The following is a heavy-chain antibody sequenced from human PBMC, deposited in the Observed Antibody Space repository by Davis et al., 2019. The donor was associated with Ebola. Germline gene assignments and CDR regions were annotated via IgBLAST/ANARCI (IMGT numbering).Heavy chain of an antibody. J-gene: IGHJ4*02. CDR3: AREGGSSSWYYFDY. CDR1: GFTFSSYG. V-gene: IGHV3-30*03. CDR2: ISYDGSNK. Sequence: GESLKISCAASGFTFSSYGMHWVRQAPGKGLEWVAVISYDGSNKYYADSVKGRFTISRDNSKNTLYLQMNSLRAEDTAVYYCAREGGSSSWYYFDYWGQGTLVTVSS. D-gene: IGHD6-13*01.